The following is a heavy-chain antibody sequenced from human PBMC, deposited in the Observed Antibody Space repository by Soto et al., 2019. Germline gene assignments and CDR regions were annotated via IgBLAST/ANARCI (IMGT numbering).Heavy chain of an antibody. D-gene: IGHD6-19*01. Sequence: SETLSLTCNVSGGSISNYYWTWVRQSPEKGLEWIGYMYYNGNIIYNPSLRSRVSISGDTSSNQFSMSLTSVTAADTARYYCARMYSSGSGWFHPWGQGTLVTVSS. CDR2: MYYNGNI. CDR1: GGSISNYY. V-gene: IGHV4-59*12. CDR3: ARMYSSGSGWFHP. J-gene: IGHJ5*02.